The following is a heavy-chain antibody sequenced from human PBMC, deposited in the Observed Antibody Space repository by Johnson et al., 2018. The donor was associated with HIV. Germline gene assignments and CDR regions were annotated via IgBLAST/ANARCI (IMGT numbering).Heavy chain of an antibody. J-gene: IGHJ3*02. CDR2: IRYDGSNK. D-gene: IGHD4-11*01. CDR1: GFTFSSYG. CDR3: ARGGLYIQFLAFDAFDI. V-gene: IGHV3-30*02. Sequence: QVQLVESGGGVVQPGRSLRLSCSASGFTFSSYGMHWVRQAPGKGLEWVAFIRYDGSNKYYADSVKGRFPISRDNSKNTLYLQMNSLRPEDTAVYFCARGGLYIQFLAFDAFDIWGQGTMVTVS.